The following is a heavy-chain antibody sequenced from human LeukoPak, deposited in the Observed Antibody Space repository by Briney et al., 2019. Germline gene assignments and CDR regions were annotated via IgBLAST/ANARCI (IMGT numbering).Heavy chain of an antibody. J-gene: IGHJ4*02. CDR2: ISSSSSYI. Sequence: PGGSLRLSCAASGFSFSSYSMNWVRQAPGKGLEWVSSISSSSSYIYYADSVKGRFTISRDNAKNSLYLQMNSLRAEDTAVYYCARERGYSGFDFDYWGQGTLVTVSS. CDR3: ARERGYSGFDFDY. V-gene: IGHV3-21*01. CDR1: GFSFSSYS. D-gene: IGHD5-12*01.